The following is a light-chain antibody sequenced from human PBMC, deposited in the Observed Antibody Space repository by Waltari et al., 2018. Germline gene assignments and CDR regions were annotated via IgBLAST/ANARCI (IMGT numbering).Light chain of an antibody. Sequence: RARDGVRRNHLAGYQQNPGQAPRLLIYEASSRATGIPDRFIGGGSGTDFTLTISRLEPEDFAVYYCQQYSNSPITFGQGTRLEIK. J-gene: IGKJ5*01. V-gene: IGKV3-20*01. CDR2: EAS. CDR1: DGVRRNH. CDR3: QQYSNSPIT.